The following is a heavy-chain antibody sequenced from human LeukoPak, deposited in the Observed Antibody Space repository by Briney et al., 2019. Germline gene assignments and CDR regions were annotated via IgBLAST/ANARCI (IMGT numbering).Heavy chain of an antibody. CDR2: IYYSGST. CDR1: GGSISSSSYY. V-gene: IGHV4-39*01. Sequence: SETLSLTCTVSGGSISSSSYYWGWIRQPPGKGLEWIGSIYYSGSTYYNPSLKSRVTISVDTSKNQFSLKLSSVTAADTTVYYCARGVTSGRQLYDYWGQGTLVTVSS. CDR3: ARGVTSGRQLYDY. D-gene: IGHD2-2*01. J-gene: IGHJ4*02.